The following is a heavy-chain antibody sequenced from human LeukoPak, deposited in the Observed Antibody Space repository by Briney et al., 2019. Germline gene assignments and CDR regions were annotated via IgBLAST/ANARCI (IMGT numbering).Heavy chain of an antibody. D-gene: IGHD3-10*01. J-gene: IGHJ4*02. CDR3: ARGSGSYHHPHFDY. V-gene: IGHV1-18*04. Sequence: ASVKVSCKGSGYTLSNHAFSWVRQAPGQGLEWMGWISADNGNTNHAQKFQGRVSLTTDTSTSTAYMELRSLRSDDTAVYYCARGSGSYHHPHFDYWGQGTLVTVSS. CDR2: ISADNGNT. CDR1: GYTLSNHA.